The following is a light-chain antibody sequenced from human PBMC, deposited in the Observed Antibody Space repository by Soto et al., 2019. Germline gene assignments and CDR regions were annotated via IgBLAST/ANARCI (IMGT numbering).Light chain of an antibody. J-gene: IGKJ4*01. CDR1: KVITGW. Sequence: IQLTQSQSSLSPSVGDRVTFPCRGGKVITGWLVWYQQKPGNAPKLLIYKASTLQTGVPSRFSGSESGTEFTLTISSLQPEDFATYYCQQASSFPFTFGGGTEVQIK. CDR3: QQASSFPFT. CDR2: KAS. V-gene: IGKV1-12*01.